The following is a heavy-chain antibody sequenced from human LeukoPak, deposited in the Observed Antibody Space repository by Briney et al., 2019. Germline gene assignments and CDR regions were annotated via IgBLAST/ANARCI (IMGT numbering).Heavy chain of an antibody. V-gene: IGHV4-59*01. CDR1: GGSISSYY. J-gene: IGHJ6*02. CDR3: ARGPGFTFYGMDV. D-gene: IGHD3-10*01. CDR2: IYYSGST. Sequence: PSETLSLTCTVSGGSISSYYWSWIRQPPGKGLEWIGYIYYSGSTNYNPSLKSRVTISVDTSKNQFSLKLSSVTAADTAVYYCARGPGFTFYGMDVWGQGTTVTVSS.